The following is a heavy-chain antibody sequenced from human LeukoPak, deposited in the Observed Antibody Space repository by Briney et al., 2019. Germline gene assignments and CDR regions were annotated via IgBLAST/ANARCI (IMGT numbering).Heavy chain of an antibody. D-gene: IGHD6-13*01. V-gene: IGHV4-34*01. CDR2: INHSGST. CDR3: ARRKRISSSWCRPEYYFDY. J-gene: IGHJ4*02. CDR1: GGSFSGYY. Sequence: SETLSLTRAVYGGSFSGYYWSWIRQPPGKGLEWIGEINHSGSTNYNPSLKSRVTISVDTSKNQFSLKLSSVTAADTAVYYCARRKRISSSWCRPEYYFDYWGQGTLVTVSS.